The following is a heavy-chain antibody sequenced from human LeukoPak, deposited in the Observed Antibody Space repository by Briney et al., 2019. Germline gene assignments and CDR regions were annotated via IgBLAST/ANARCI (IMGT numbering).Heavy chain of an antibody. J-gene: IGHJ4*02. Sequence: ASVKVSCKAAGYTFIDYYIHWVGQAPGQGLEWMGWINPNSGDTKYPQKFHGRVTMTTDWSINTAYMEMNGLNSDDTVMYYCARGEQWLIRYWGQGTLVTVSS. CDR3: ARGEQWLIRY. V-gene: IGHV1-2*02. CDR2: INPNSGDT. D-gene: IGHD6-19*01. CDR1: GYTFIDYY.